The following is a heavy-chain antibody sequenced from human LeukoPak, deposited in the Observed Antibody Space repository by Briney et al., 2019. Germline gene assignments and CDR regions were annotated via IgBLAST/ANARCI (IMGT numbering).Heavy chain of an antibody. D-gene: IGHD3-10*01. CDR3: ARDGVLLWFGEEGFFDY. Sequence: GGALRLSCSASGFTFISYWMSWVRQAPGKGREGVADKKQDGSEKSYIDSVKGRFTISRDKAKNSLYLQMNSLRAEDTAVYYCARDGVLLWFGEEGFFDYWGQGTLVTVSS. CDR2: KKQDGSEK. V-gene: IGHV3-7*01. CDR1: GFTFISYW. J-gene: IGHJ4*02.